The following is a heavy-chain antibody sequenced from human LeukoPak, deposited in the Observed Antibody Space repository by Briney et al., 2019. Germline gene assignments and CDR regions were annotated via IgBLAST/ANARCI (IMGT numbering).Heavy chain of an antibody. D-gene: IGHD2-2*02. CDR3: ATDLYCSSTSCYIN. Sequence: GGSLRLSCAASGFTFSSYAMSWVRQAPGKGLEWVSAVSGSGSSTYYADSVKGRFTISRDNSKNTLYLQMNSLRAEDTAVYYCATDLYCSSTSCYINWGQGTLVTVSS. CDR1: GFTFSSYA. V-gene: IGHV3-23*01. CDR2: VSGSGSST. J-gene: IGHJ4*02.